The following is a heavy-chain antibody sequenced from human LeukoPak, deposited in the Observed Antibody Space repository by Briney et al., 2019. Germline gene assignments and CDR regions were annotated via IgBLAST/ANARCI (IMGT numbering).Heavy chain of an antibody. Sequence: ASVKVSCKASGYTFTSYYMHWVRQAPGQGLEWMGIINPSGGSTSYAQKFQGGVTMTRDTSTSTVYMELSSLRSEDTAVYYCARDSALLSVPLGGAFDIWGQGTMVTVSS. CDR3: ARDSALLSVPLGGAFDI. J-gene: IGHJ3*02. CDR1: GYTFTSYY. V-gene: IGHV1-46*01. CDR2: INPSGGST. D-gene: IGHD2-15*01.